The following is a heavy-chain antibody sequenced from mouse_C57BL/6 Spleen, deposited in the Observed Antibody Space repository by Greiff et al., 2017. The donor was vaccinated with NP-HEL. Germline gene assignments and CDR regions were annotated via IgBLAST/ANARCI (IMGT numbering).Heavy chain of an antibody. J-gene: IGHJ4*01. CDR3: AKMGYSNYEDYAMDY. CDR1: GFSLTSYG. CDR2: IWRGGST. Sequence: VQLQQSGPGLVQPSQSLSITCTVSGFSLTSYGVHWVRQSPGKGLEWLGVIWRGGSTDYNAAFMSRLSITKDNSKSQVFFKMNSLQADDTAIYYCAKMGYSNYEDYAMDYWGQGTSVTVSS. D-gene: IGHD2-5*01. V-gene: IGHV2-5*01.